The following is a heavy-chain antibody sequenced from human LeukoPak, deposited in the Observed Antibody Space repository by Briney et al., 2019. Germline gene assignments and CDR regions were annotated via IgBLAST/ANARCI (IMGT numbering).Heavy chain of an antibody. CDR2: IWYDGSNK. D-gene: IGHD2-15*01. CDR1: GFTFSSLA. CDR3: ARGSIAVVVAATPYDC. Sequence: GGSLRLSCAASGFTFSSLAMHWVRQAPGKGLEWVAVIWYDGSNKYYADSVKGRFTISRDNSKNTLYLQMDSLRAEDTAVYYCARGSIAVVVAATPYDCWGQGTLVTVSS. V-gene: IGHV3-33*08. J-gene: IGHJ4*02.